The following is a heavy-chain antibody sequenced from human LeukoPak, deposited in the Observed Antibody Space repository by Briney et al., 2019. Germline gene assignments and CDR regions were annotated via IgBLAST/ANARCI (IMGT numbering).Heavy chain of an antibody. Sequence: RASVKVSCKASGYTFTGYYMHWVRQAPGQGLEWMGWINPNSGGTNYAQKFQGRVTMTRDTSISTAYMELSRLRSDDTAVYYCARDPPSSVRRDTAMVMIGGDYWGQGTLVTVSS. V-gene: IGHV1-2*02. CDR1: GYTFTGYY. D-gene: IGHD5-18*01. CDR2: INPNSGGT. CDR3: ARDPPSSVRRDTAMVMIGGDY. J-gene: IGHJ4*02.